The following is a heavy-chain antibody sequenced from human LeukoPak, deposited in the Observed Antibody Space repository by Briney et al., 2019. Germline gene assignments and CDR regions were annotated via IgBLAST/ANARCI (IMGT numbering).Heavy chain of an antibody. J-gene: IGHJ6*02. CDR3: AKGSYCSGGSCYSVDYYYYGMDV. D-gene: IGHD2-15*01. CDR1: GFTFSSYA. Sequence: PGGSLRLSCAASGFTFSSYAMSWIRQAPGKGLESVSAIGGGGGSTYYADSVKDRFTISRDNSKNTLYLQMNSLRAEDTAVYYCAKGSYCSGGSCYSVDYYYYGMDVWGQGTTVTVSS. CDR2: IGGGGGST. V-gene: IGHV3-23*01.